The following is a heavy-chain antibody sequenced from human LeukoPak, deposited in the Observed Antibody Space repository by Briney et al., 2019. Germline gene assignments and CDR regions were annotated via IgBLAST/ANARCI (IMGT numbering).Heavy chain of an antibody. Sequence: GGSLPLSCAASGFTLSSYAMAWVREAPGKGLQWVSAISGSGSSTYYADCVKGRFTISSDNSKNTLFLQMNSLRAEDTAVYYCAGSSCGGNCYSGFDYWGQGTLVTVSS. J-gene: IGHJ4*02. CDR3: AGSSCGGNCYSGFDY. D-gene: IGHD2-21*02. CDR2: ISGSGSST. CDR1: GFTLSSYA. V-gene: IGHV3-23*01.